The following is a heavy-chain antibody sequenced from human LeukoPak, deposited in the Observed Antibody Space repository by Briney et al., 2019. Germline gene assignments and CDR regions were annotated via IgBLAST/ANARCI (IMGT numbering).Heavy chain of an antibody. CDR1: GGTFSSYA. D-gene: IGHD5-18*01. Sequence: GASVKVSCKASGGTFSSYAISWVRQAPGQGLEWMGWINPNSGGTNYAQKFQGRVTMTRDTSISTAYMELSRLRSDDTAVYYCARDALEPRYSYGSNPVYYYYMDVWGKGTTVTISS. J-gene: IGHJ6*03. CDR3: ARDALEPRYSYGSNPVYYYYMDV. V-gene: IGHV1-2*02. CDR2: INPNSGGT.